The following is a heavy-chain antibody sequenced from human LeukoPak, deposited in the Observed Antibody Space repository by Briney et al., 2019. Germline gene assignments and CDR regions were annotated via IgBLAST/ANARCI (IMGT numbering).Heavy chain of an antibody. CDR2: INHSGST. D-gene: IGHD2-2*01. CDR3: ARGFLVVVPAAMVNWFDP. J-gene: IGHJ5*02. CDR1: GGSISSSSYY. V-gene: IGHV4-39*07. Sequence: PSETLSLTCTVSGGSISSSSYYWGWIRQPPGKGLEWIGEINHSGSTNYNPSLKSRVTISVDTSKNQFSLKLSSVTAADTAVYYCARGFLVVVPAAMVNWFDPWGQGTLVTVSS.